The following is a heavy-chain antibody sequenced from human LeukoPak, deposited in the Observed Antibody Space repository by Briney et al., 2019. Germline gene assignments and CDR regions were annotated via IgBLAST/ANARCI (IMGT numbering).Heavy chain of an antibody. CDR1: GGSFSGYY. D-gene: IGHD3-22*01. CDR3: ARDRNFKNYYDSSGYYYYYGMDV. Sequence: SETLSLTCAVYGGSFSGYYWSWIRQPPGKGLEWIGEINHSGSTNYNPSLKSRVTISVDTSKNQFSLKLSSVTAADTAVYYCARDRNFKNYYDSSGYYYYYGMDVWGQGTTVTVSS. V-gene: IGHV4-34*01. CDR2: INHSGST. J-gene: IGHJ6*02.